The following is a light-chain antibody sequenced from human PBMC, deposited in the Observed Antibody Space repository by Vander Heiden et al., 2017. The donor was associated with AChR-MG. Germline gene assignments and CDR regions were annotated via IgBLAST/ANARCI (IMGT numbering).Light chain of an antibody. CDR3: QSYDSSLRGVV. CDR1: SSNIGAGYD. CDR2: GVT. Sequence: QSVLTQPPSVSGAPGQRVTISCTGSSSNIGAGYDVNWYQQIPGTAPKLLIYGVTNRPSGVPDRFSGSKSGTSASLGITGLQAEDEADYYCQSYDSSLRGVVFGGGTKLTGL. V-gene: IGLV1-40*01. J-gene: IGLJ2*01.